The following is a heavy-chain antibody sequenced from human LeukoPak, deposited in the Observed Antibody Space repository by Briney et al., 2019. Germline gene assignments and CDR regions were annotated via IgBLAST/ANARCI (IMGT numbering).Heavy chain of an antibody. V-gene: IGHV1-8*03. CDR2: MNPNSGNT. CDR1: GYPFTSYD. Sequence: ASVKVSFKASGYPFTSYDINWVRPATGQGLEWMGWMNPNSGNTGYAQKFQGRVTITRNTSISTAYLELSSLRSEDTAVYYCARGRSFGVVIGYYYYMDVWGKGTTVTVSS. D-gene: IGHD3-3*01. J-gene: IGHJ6*03. CDR3: ARGRSFGVVIGYYYYMDV.